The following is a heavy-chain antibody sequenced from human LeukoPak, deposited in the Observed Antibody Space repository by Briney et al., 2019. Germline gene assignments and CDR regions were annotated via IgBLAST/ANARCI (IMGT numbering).Heavy chain of an antibody. V-gene: IGHV4-39*01. J-gene: IGHJ4*02. D-gene: IGHD2-15*01. Sequence: PSETLSLTCTVSGGSISSSSYYWGWIRQPPGKGLEWIGSIYYSGSTYYNPSLKSRVTISVVTSKNQFSLKLSSVTAADTAVYYCAHTPCSGGSCYVYWGQGTLVTVSP. CDR3: AHTPCSGGSCYVY. CDR2: IYYSGST. CDR1: GGSISSSSYY.